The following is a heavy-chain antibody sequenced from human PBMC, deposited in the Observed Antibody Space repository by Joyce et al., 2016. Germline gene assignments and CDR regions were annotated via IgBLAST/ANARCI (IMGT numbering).Heavy chain of an antibody. J-gene: IGHJ3*01. V-gene: IGHV1-69*12. CDR3: ARGGDYSGTDAFDV. Sequence: QVQLVQSGAEVKKPGSSVKVSCKASGGSFNTYAYNWVRQAPGQGHEWVGGIIPFFATTNYAQKFQGRVTITADESTGTAYMELSSLRSEDTAVYYCARGGDYSGTDAFDVWGQGTVVTVSS. CDR1: GGSFNTYA. CDR2: IIPFFATT. D-gene: IGHD6-19*01.